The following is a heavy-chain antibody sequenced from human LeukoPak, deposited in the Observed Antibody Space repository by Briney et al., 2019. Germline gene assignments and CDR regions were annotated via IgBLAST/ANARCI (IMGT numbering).Heavy chain of an antibody. Sequence: GRFLRLSCAASGFTFSSYGMHWVRQAPGKGLEWVAVIWYDGSNKYYADSVKGRFTISRDNSKNTLYLQMNSLRAEDTAVYYCAREGDSDYYDSSGSPDYWGQGTLVTVSS. CDR2: IWYDGSNK. CDR1: GFTFSSYG. D-gene: IGHD3-22*01. V-gene: IGHV3-33*01. CDR3: AREGDSDYYDSSGSPDY. J-gene: IGHJ4*02.